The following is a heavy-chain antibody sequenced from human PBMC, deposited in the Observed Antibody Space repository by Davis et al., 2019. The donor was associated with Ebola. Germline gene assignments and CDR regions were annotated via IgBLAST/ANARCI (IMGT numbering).Heavy chain of an antibody. CDR3: ARDLPGGDWYFDL. D-gene: IGHD1-14*01. CDR2: ISGSDSST. CDR1: GFTFSSYD. V-gene: IGHV3-23*01. J-gene: IGHJ2*01. Sequence: GGSLRLSCAASGFTFSSYDMSWVRQAPRKGLEWVSGISGSDSSTNYADSVKGRFTISRDNSKNTLYLQMSSLRAEDTAVYYCARDLPGGDWYFDLWGRGTLVTVSS.